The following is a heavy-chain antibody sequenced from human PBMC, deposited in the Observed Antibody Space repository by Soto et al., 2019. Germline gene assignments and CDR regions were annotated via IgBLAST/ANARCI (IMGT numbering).Heavy chain of an antibody. CDR2: IIFSAGMT. CDR3: AGASNYIYAFEY. D-gene: IGHD4-4*01. CDR1: GFTFSSYA. Sequence: GGSLRLSCAASGFTFSSYAMSWARQASGKGMEWVSIIFSAGMTYYTDSVKGRFTISKDISKNTLSLQMNSLRADDTAVYFCAGASNYIYAFEYWGLGTPVTVSS. J-gene: IGHJ4*02. V-gene: IGHV3-23*01.